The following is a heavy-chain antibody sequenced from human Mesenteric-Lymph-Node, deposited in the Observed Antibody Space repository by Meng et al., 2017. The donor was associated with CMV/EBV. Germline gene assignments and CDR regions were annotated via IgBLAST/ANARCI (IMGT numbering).Heavy chain of an antibody. J-gene: IGHJ4*02. CDR3: TTDLGDSSGQWVDRY. V-gene: IGHV3-15*01. D-gene: IGHD3-22*01. Sequence: LNLRNAWMSWVRQAPGKGLEWVGRIKSKTDGGTTDYAAPVKGRFTISRDDSKNTLYPQMNSLKTEDTAVYYCTTDLGDSSGQWVDRYWGQGTLVTVSS. CDR2: IKSKTDGGTT. CDR1: LNLRNAW.